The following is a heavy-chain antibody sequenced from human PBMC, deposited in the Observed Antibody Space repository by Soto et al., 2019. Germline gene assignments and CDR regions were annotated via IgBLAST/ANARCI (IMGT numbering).Heavy chain of an antibody. CDR3: ARIGSAYGPFDY. D-gene: IGHD3-10*01. CDR1: RYTFTSYS. CDR2: IYPYDSDT. V-gene: IGHV5-51*01. J-gene: IGHJ4*02. Sequence: PGESLKISCKGSRYTFTSYSIAWVRQMPGKGLEWMGIIYPYDSDTRYSPSFQGQVTISVDKSISAAYLQWSSLKASDTAMYYCARIGSAYGPFDYWGQGTLVTVSS.